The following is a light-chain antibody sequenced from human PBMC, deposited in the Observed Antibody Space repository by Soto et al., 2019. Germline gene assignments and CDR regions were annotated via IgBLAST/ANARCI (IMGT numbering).Light chain of an antibody. V-gene: IGLV2-11*01. CDR3: CSYAGSYSLYV. CDR1: SSDVGGYNY. J-gene: IGLJ1*01. Sequence: QSVLTQPRSVSGSPGQSVTISCTGTSSDVGGYNYVSWYQQHPGKVPKLMIYDVIHRPSGVLDRFSGSKSGNTASLTISGLQAEDEADYYCCSYAGSYSLYVFGTGTKVTVL. CDR2: DVI.